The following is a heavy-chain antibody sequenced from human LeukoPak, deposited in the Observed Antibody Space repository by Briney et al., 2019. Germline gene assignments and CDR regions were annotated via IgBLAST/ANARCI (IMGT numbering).Heavy chain of an antibody. D-gene: IGHD2-2*01. CDR2: INPSGGST. CDR3: ARGGFLGYCSSTSCEDI. Sequence: GASVKVSCKASGYTFTSYYMHWVRQAPGQGLEWMGIINPSGGSTSYAQKFQGRVTMTRDTSTSTVYMELSSLRSEDTAVYYCARGGFLGYCSSTSCEDIWGQGTMVTVSS. V-gene: IGHV1-46*01. J-gene: IGHJ3*02. CDR1: GYTFTSYY.